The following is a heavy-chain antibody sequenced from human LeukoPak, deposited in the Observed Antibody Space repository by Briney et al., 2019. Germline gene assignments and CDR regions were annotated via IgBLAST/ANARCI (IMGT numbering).Heavy chain of an antibody. D-gene: IGHD2-2*01. CDR1: GGSISSSSYY. CDR3: ARDGCSSTSCYLAQNWFDP. CDR2: IYYSGST. V-gene: IGHV4-39*07. Sequence: SETLSLTCTVSGGSISSSSYYWGWIRQPPGKGLEWIGSIYYSGSTYYNPSLKSRVTISVDTSKNQFSLKLSSVTAADTAVYYCARDGCSSTSCYLAQNWFDPWGQGTPVTVSS. J-gene: IGHJ5*02.